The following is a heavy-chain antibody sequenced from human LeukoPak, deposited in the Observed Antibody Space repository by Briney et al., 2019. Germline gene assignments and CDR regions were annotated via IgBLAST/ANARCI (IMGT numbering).Heavy chain of an antibody. CDR1: GYTFTSYD. V-gene: IGHV1-8*01. CDR3: ARGFPNYYDSSDY. D-gene: IGHD3-22*01. CDR2: MNPNSGNT. J-gene: IGHJ4*02. Sequence: ASVKVSCKASGYTFTSYDINWVRQATGQGLEWMGWMNPNSGNTGYAQKFQGRVTMTRYTSISTAYMELSSLRSEDTAVYYCARGFPNYYDSSDYWGQGTLVTVSS.